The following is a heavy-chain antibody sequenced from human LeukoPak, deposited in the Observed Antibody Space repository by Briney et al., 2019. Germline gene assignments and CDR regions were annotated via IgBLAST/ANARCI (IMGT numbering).Heavy chain of an antibody. CDR2: LHSTEST. CDR3: ARKGGAGSGWHY. D-gene: IGHD6-19*01. Sequence: SETLSLTCTVSGGSISSYYGRWIRQPRGKGLEWIGYLHSTESTNYNLSLKSRVTISVATSKTQLSLKRSSVTAADTAVYYCARKGGAGSGWHYWGQGTLVTVSS. J-gene: IGHJ4*02. CDR1: GGSISSYY. V-gene: IGHV4-59*13.